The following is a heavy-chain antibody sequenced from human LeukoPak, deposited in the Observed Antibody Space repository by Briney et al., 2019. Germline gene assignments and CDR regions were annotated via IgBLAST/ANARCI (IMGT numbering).Heavy chain of an antibody. Sequence: GGSLRLSCAASGFMFSTYWMTWVRQAPGKGPEWVANIKPDGSETYYVDAVKGRFTISRDNTKNFLYLQMNNLRGEDAAFYHCGGFGYEAGVDLWGQGTLVTVSS. J-gene: IGHJ4*02. CDR3: GGFGYEAGVDL. D-gene: IGHD2-15*01. CDR1: GFMFSTYW. CDR2: IKPDGSET. V-gene: IGHV3-7*01.